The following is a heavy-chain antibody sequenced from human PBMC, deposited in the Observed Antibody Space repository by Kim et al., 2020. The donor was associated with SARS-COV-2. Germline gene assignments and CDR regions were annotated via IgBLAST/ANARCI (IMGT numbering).Heavy chain of an antibody. D-gene: IGHD2-15*01. CDR3: ARGSCGGTCPLFGDYGIDV. V-gene: IGHV1-46*01. Sequence: ASVKVSCKTSRYIFTNYYIHWVRQAPGQGLEWMGMMDPGGERTVLAQKFQGRVTMTRDTATSTVYMDLSSLTSEDTALYYCARGSCGGTCPLFGDYGIDVWGQGTTVTVSS. CDR1: RYIFTNYY. J-gene: IGHJ6*02. CDR2: MDPGGERT.